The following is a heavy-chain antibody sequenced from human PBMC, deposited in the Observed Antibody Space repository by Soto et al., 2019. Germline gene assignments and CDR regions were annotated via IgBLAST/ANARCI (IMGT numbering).Heavy chain of an antibody. CDR3: ARDRQQLVSHYYYYYMDV. CDR1: GDSGSSNSAA. J-gene: IGHJ6*03. D-gene: IGHD6-13*01. CDR2: TYYRSKWYN. Sequence: SQTRSLTCVISGDSGSSNSAAWNWIRQSPSRGLEWLGRTYYRSKWYNDYAVSVKSRITINPDTSKNQFSLPLNSVPPEDTAVSYCARDRQQLVSHYYYYYMDVWGKGTTVTVSS. V-gene: IGHV6-1*01.